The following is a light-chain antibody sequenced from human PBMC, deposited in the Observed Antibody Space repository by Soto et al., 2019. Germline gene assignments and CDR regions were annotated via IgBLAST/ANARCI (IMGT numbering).Light chain of an antibody. J-gene: IGKJ1*01. CDR2: GAS. CDR3: QQYNNWPLWT. V-gene: IGKV3-15*01. CDR1: QSVSSN. Sequence: EIVMTQSPATLSVSPGERATLSCRASQSVSSNLAWYQQKPGQAPRLLIYGASTRATGIPARFSGSESGTEFTLTIRSLQSEDFAVYYCQQYNNWPLWTFGQGTKVEIK.